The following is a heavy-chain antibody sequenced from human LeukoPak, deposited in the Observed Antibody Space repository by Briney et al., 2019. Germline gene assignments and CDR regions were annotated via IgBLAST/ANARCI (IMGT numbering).Heavy chain of an antibody. D-gene: IGHD3-10*01. V-gene: IGHV4-61*02. CDR3: ARTIYYGRYYFDY. Sequence: SETLSLTCTVSNGSISSDTYFWSWIRQPAGKGLEWIGRIYTSGSTNYNPSLKSRVTMSVDTSKNQFSLKLSSVTAADTAVYYCARTIYYGRYYFDYWGQGTLVTVSS. CDR1: NGSISSDTYF. CDR2: IYTSGST. J-gene: IGHJ4*02.